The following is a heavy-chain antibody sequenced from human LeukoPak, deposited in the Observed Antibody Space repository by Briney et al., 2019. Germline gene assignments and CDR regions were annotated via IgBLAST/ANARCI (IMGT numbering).Heavy chain of an antibody. V-gene: IGHV4-34*01. Sequence: SETLSLTCAVYGGSFSGHYWTWIRQSPGKGLEWIGEINHSGSTNYNASFKSRVTISVDTSKNRFSLRLSSVTAADTAVYYCARAPATAGTIDYWGQGTLVTVSS. CDR1: GGSFSGHY. CDR2: INHSGST. CDR3: ARAPATAGTIDY. D-gene: IGHD1-7*01. J-gene: IGHJ4*02.